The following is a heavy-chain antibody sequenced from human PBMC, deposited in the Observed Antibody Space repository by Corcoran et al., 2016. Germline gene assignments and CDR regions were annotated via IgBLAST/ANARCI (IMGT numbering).Heavy chain of an antibody. CDR1: GYTFTSYY. Sequence: QVQLVQSGAEVKKPGASVKVSCKASGYTFTSYYMHWVRQAPGQGLEWMGIINPSGGSTSYAQKFQGRFTMTRDTSTSTVYMELSSLRSEDTAVDYCARDMEQQLTPYYYYYGMDVWGQGTTVTVSS. CDR2: INPSGGST. J-gene: IGHJ6*02. CDR3: ARDMEQQLTPYYYYYGMDV. D-gene: IGHD6-13*01. V-gene: IGHV1-46*01.